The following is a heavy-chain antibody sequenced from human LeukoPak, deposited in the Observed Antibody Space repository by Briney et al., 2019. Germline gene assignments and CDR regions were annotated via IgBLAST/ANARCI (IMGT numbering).Heavy chain of an antibody. J-gene: IGHJ3*02. CDR2: IYYSGST. Sequence: SETLSLTRTVSGGSISSGDYYWSWIRQPPGKGLEWIGYIYYSGSTYYNPSLKSRVTISVDTSKNQFSLKLSSVTAADTAVYYCARGAYYYDSSGYPRDGAFDIWGQGTMVTVSS. CDR3: ARGAYYYDSSGYPRDGAFDI. V-gene: IGHV4-30-4*08. CDR1: GGSISSGDYY. D-gene: IGHD3-22*01.